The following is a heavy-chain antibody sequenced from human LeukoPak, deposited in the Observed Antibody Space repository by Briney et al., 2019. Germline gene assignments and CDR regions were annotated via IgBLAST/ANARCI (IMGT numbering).Heavy chain of an antibody. V-gene: IGHV1-2*02. Sequence: GASVKVSCKASGYTFTGSYMHWVRQAPGQGLEWMGWINPNSGGTNYAQKFQGRVTMTRDTSISTAYMELSRLRSDDTAVYYCARDLPAACTVTEFDYWGQGTLVTVSS. CDR3: ARDLPAACTVTEFDY. J-gene: IGHJ4*02. CDR2: INPNSGGT. CDR1: GYTFTGSY. D-gene: IGHD6-13*01.